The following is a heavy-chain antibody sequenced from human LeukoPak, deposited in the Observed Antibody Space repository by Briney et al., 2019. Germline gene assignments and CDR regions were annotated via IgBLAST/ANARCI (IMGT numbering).Heavy chain of an antibody. D-gene: IGHD2-21*02. CDR2: INPSGQWT. Sequence: ASVKVSCKAFGYTFTNYYMHWVRQAPGQGLEWMGLINPSGQWTSYAQKFQGRVTLTRGVSTSTDYLELSSPRSEDTAVYYCARDNSVRDTAWWFDPWGQGTRVTVSS. CDR1: GYTFTNYY. CDR3: ARDNSVRDTAWWFDP. V-gene: IGHV1-46*01. J-gene: IGHJ5*02.